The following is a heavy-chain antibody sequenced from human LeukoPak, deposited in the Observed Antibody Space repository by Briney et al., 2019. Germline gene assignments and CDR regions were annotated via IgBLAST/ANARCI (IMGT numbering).Heavy chain of an antibody. V-gene: IGHV4-31*03. CDR2: IYYSGST. D-gene: IGHD1-26*01. Sequence: SETLSLTCTVSGGSISSGGYYWSWIRQHPGKGLEWIGYIYYSGSTYYNPSLKSRVTISVDTTKNQFSLKLSSVTAADTAVYYCARDRVGGGVDYWGQGTLATVSS. CDR1: GGSISSGGYY. CDR3: ARDRVGGGVDY. J-gene: IGHJ4*02.